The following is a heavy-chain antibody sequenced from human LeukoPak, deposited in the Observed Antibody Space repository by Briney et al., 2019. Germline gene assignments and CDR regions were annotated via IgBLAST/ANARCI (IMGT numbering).Heavy chain of an antibody. D-gene: IGHD3-16*01. CDR3: ARDQGGLGY. Sequence: PGGSLRLSCAASGFTFSSFEMHWVRQAPGKGLEWVSYISISGITIYYADSVKGRFTTSRDNARNSLHLQMNSLRAEDTAVYYCARDQGGLGYWGQGTLVTVSS. V-gene: IGHV3-48*03. CDR2: ISISGITI. J-gene: IGHJ4*02. CDR1: GFTFSSFE.